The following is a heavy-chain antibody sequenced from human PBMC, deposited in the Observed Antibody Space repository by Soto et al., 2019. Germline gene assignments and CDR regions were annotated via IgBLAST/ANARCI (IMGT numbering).Heavy chain of an antibody. CDR2: ISSNGGST. Sequence: GGSLRLSCSASGFTFSSYAMHWVRQAPGKGLEYVSAISSNGGSTYYADSVKGRFTISRDNSKNTLYLQMSSLRAEDTAVYDCVKGGIVVATNAFDIWGQGTMVTVSS. D-gene: IGHD1-26*01. CDR3: VKGGIVVATNAFDI. J-gene: IGHJ3*02. CDR1: GFTFSSYA. V-gene: IGHV3-64D*09.